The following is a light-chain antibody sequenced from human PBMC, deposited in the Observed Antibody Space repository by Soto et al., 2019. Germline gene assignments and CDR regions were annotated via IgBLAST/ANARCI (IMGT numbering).Light chain of an antibody. CDR2: GAS. CDR3: QKYGSSPWT. Sequence: EIVLTQSPGTLSLSPGERATLSCRARQSVSSSHLAWYQQKAGQAPRVLIYGASSRATGIPDRFSGSGSGTAFKLTISRVEPEDFAVYYCQKYGSSPWTFGQGTKVEIK. J-gene: IGKJ1*01. V-gene: IGKV3-20*01. CDR1: QSVSSSH.